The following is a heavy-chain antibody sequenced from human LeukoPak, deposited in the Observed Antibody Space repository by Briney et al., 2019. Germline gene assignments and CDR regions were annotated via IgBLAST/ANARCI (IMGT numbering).Heavy chain of an antibody. J-gene: IGHJ5*02. D-gene: IGHD3-22*01. V-gene: IGHV1-18*01. CDR3: ARDHYYDSSGYPNWFDP. CDR2: ISAYNGDT. CDR1: GYTFTSYG. Sequence: ASVKVSCKASGYTFTSYGISWGRQAPGQGLEWMGWISAYNGDTNYAHKPHGRVTRTTDTSTSTAYMELRSLRSDDTAVYYGARDHYYDSSGYPNWFDPWGQGTLVTVSS.